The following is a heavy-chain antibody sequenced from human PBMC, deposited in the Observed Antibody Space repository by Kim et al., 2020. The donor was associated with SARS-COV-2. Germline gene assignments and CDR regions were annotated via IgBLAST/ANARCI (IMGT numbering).Heavy chain of an antibody. Sequence: SQTLSLTCAISGDSVSSNGVTWNWIRQSPSRGLEWLGRTYYRSKWNNDYAASVKSRIIINADIPKNQISLHLDSVTPDDTAIYYCARDPPRCSSCFDSWGQGALVTVSS. CDR3: ARDPPRCSSCFDS. CDR1: GDSVSSNGVT. CDR2: TYYRSKWNN. V-gene: IGHV6-1*01. J-gene: IGHJ4*02.